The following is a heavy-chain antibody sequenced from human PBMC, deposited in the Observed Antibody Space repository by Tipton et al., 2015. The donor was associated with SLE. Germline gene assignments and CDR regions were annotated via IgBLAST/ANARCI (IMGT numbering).Heavy chain of an antibody. CDR2: IHYSGST. CDR1: GGSISSRSHY. CDR3: ARHLGVIVAFEV. D-gene: IGHD3-10*01. J-gene: IGHJ3*01. V-gene: IGHV4-39*07. Sequence: GLVKPSETLSLTCSVSGGSISSRSHYWGWIRQPPGKGLEWIGSIHYSGSTYDNPSLKSRVAISADTSNNQFSLELRSVTAADTAVYYCARHLGVIVAFEVWGQGTVLTVSS.